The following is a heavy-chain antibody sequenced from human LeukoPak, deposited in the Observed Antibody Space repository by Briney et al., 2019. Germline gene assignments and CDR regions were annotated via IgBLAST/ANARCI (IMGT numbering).Heavy chain of an antibody. CDR2: IYVPETT. CDR3: AKSPPNSNHLDY. J-gene: IGHJ4*02. V-gene: IGHV4-4*07. Sequence: PSETLSLTCTVSGGSITSYYWTWIRRPAGKGLEWIGRIYVPETTNYNPSLKSRVTMSVDTSKSQFSLKLTSVTAADTAVYYCAKSPPNSNHLDYCGQGILVTVSS. CDR1: GGSITSYY. D-gene: IGHD2/OR15-2a*01.